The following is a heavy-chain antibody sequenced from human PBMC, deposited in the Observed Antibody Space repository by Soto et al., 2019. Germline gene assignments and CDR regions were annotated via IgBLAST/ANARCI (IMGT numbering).Heavy chain of an antibody. CDR3: ACVSGSRHY. J-gene: IGHJ4*02. Sequence: EVQLVESGGGLVQPGESLRLSCAASGFTFSSCSMNWVRQAPGKGLEWVSYISSSGNTIFYADSVKGRFTISRDNAKNSLYLQMNSLRAEDTAVYCCACVSGSRHYWGQGTLVTVSS. CDR2: ISSSGNTI. V-gene: IGHV3-48*01. CDR1: GFTFSSCS. D-gene: IGHD1-26*01.